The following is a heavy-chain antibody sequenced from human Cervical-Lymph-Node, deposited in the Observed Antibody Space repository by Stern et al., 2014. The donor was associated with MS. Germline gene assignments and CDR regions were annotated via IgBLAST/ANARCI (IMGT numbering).Heavy chain of an antibody. CDR3: AKGTFGGVVEIVLGY. D-gene: IGHD3-16*01. Sequence: EVQLVESGGGLVQPGGSLRLSCAASGFTFSSYAMSWVRQAPGKGLVWVSAISGRCGSTYFADSVKGRFTISRDNSKNTLYLQMNSLRAEDTAVYYCAKGTFGGVVEIVLGYWGQGTLVTVSS. J-gene: IGHJ4*02. CDR1: GFTFSSYA. V-gene: IGHV3-23*04. CDR2: ISGRCGST.